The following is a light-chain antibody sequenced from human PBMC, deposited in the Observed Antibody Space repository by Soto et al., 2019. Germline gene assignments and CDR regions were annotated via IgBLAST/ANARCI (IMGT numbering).Light chain of an antibody. Sequence: QSALTQPPSASGSPGQSVTISCTGTSSDVGAYNYVSWYQQHPGKAPKLMIYDVSKRPSGVPDRFSGSKSGNTASLTVSGLQDEDEADFYCFSYAGSSIWVFGGGTKLTVL. V-gene: IGLV2-8*01. CDR2: DVS. CDR1: SSDVGAYNY. J-gene: IGLJ3*02. CDR3: FSYAGSSIWV.